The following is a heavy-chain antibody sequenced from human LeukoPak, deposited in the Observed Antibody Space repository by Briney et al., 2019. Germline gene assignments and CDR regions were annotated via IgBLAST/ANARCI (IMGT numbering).Heavy chain of an antibody. V-gene: IGHV3-20*04. J-gene: IGHJ3*02. CDR1: GFTFSIYA. Sequence: VQPGGSLRLSCVASGFTFSIYAMSWVRQAPGKGLEWVSGINWNGDSTGYTDSVKGRFTISRDNAKNSLYLQMNSLRAEDTALYYCARDHPYAYPPHAFDIWGQGTMVTVSS. CDR3: ARDHPYAYPPHAFDI. CDR2: INWNGDST. D-gene: IGHD4-17*01.